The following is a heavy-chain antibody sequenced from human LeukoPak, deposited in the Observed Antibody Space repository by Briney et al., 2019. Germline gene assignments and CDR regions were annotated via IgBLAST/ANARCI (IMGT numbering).Heavy chain of an antibody. V-gene: IGHV3-48*02. D-gene: IGHD5-12*01. CDR2: ISSSSSTI. CDR3: ARVSDSGYDLFDY. Sequence: PGGSLRLSCAASGFTFSSYAMSWVRQAPGKGLEWVSYISSSSSTIYYADSVKGRFTISRDNAKNSLYLQMNSLRDEDTAVYYCARVSDSGYDLFDYWGQGTLVTVSS. CDR1: GFTFSSYA. J-gene: IGHJ4*02.